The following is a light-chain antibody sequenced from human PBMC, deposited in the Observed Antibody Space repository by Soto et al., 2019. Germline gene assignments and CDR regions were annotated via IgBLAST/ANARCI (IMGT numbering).Light chain of an antibody. J-gene: IGLJ3*02. Sequence: QPVLTQSPSASASLGASVKLTCTLSSGHSTYAIAWHQQQSEKGPRYLMKLNSDGTHSKGDGIPDRFSGPSSGAERYLTISSLQSEDEADYYCQTWVTGPPWVFGGGTKLTVL. CDR2: LNSDGTH. V-gene: IGLV4-69*01. CDR1: SGHSTYA. CDR3: QTWVTGPPWV.